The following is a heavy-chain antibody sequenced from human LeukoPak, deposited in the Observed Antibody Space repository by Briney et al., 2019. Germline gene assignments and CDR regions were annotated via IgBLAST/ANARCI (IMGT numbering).Heavy chain of an antibody. D-gene: IGHD6-6*01. CDR2: IRYDGSSK. Sequence: GGSLRLSCAASGFTFSSYGMHWVRQAPGKGLEWVAFIRYDGSSKYYADSVKGRFTISRDNSKNTLYLQMNSLRAEDTAVYYCAKGQQLVAFDYWGQGTLVTVSS. V-gene: IGHV3-30*02. CDR3: AKGQQLVAFDY. J-gene: IGHJ4*02. CDR1: GFTFSSYG.